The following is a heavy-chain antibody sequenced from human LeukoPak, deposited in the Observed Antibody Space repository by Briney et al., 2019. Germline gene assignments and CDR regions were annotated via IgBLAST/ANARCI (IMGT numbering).Heavy chain of an antibody. CDR1: GFTFSDHY. D-gene: IGHD1-26*01. CDR2: SRNKANSYTT. CDR3: ARASRSGSYFFY. V-gene: IGHV3-72*01. J-gene: IGHJ4*02. Sequence: PGGSLRLSCAASGFTFSDHYMDWVRQTPGKGLEWVGRSRNKANSYTTKYAASVKGRFTISRDDSKNSLSLQMNSLKTDDTAVYYCARASRSGSYFFYWGQGTLVTVSS.